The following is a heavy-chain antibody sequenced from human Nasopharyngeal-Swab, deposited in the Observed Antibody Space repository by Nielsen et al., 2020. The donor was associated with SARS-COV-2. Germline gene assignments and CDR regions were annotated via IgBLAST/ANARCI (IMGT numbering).Heavy chain of an antibody. V-gene: IGHV5-10-1*01. CDR3: ARQRAQQPYYYYYMDV. CDR1: GYSFTSYW. CDR2: IDPSDSYT. D-gene: IGHD6-13*01. Sequence: GGSLRLSCKGSGYSFTSYWISWVRQMPGKGLEWMGRIDPSDSYTNYSPSFQGHVTISADKSISTAYLQWRSLKASDTAMYYCARQRAQQPYYYYYMDVWGKGTTVTVSS. J-gene: IGHJ6*03.